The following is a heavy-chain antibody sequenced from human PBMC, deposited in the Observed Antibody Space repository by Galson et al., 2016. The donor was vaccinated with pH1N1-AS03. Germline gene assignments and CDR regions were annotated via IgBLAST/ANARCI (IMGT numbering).Heavy chain of an antibody. CDR2: INPTRGGT. V-gene: IGHV1-2*06. D-gene: IGHD3-10*01. J-gene: IGHJ4*02. CDR3: ARETRLNMDRGPTFFFDY. Sequence: SVKVSCKASGYTFTDYYIHWVRQAPGQALEWMGRINPTRGGTNYSQRFQGKVAMTRVTSVSTAYMDLLRLRSDDTAVYYRARETRLNMDRGPTFFFDYWGQGSLVTVSS. CDR1: GYTFTDYY.